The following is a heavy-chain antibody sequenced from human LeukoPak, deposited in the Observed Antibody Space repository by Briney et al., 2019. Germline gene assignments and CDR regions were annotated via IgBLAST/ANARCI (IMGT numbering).Heavy chain of an antibody. V-gene: IGHV3-33*01. CDR3: ARANYGSGSNYYGMDV. J-gene: IGHJ6*04. CDR1: GFVFSRYG. D-gene: IGHD3-10*01. CDR2: IWYDGTDK. Sequence: GRSLRLSCAASGFVFSRYGMHWVRQAPGKGLEWVAVIWYDGTDKYYADSVRGRFTISRDNSKNTLYLQMNSLRAEDTAVYYCARANYGSGSNYYGMDVWGKGTTVTVSS.